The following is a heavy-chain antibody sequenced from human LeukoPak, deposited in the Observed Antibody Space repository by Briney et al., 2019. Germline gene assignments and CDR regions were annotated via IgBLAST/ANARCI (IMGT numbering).Heavy chain of an antibody. CDR2: IIPIFGTA. V-gene: IGHV1-69*13. CDR3: AREYSGYDHWRLYYFDY. J-gene: IGHJ4*02. CDR1: GYTFTSYG. Sequence: EASVKVSCKASGYTFTSYGISWVRQAPGQGLEWMGGIIPIFGTANYAQKFQGRVTITADESTSTAYMELSSLRSEDTAVYYCAREYSGYDHWRLYYFDYWGQGTLVTVSS. D-gene: IGHD5-12*01.